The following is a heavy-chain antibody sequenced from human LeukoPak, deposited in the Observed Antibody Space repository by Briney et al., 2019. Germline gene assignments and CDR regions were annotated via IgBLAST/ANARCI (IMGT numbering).Heavy chain of an antibody. CDR1: GYTFTGYY. D-gene: IGHD6-13*01. J-gene: IGHJ5*02. V-gene: IGHV1-2*02. Sequence: ASVKVSSKASGYTFTGYYMHWVRQAPGQGLEWMGWINPNSGGTNYAQKFQGRVTMTRDTSISTAYMELSGLRSDDTAVYYCAKLIAAGRFDPWGQGTLVTVSS. CDR2: INPNSGGT. CDR3: AKLIAAGRFDP.